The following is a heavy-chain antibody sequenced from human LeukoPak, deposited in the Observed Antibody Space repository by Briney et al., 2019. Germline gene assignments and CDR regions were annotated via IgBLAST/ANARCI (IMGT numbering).Heavy chain of an antibody. CDR2: IYSGGST. V-gene: IGHV3-66*01. Sequence: GGSLRLSCAASGFTVSSNYMSWVRQAPGKGLEWVSVIYSGGSTYYADSVKGGFTISRDNSKNTLYLQMNSLRAEDTAAYYCAREIPYYYDSSGYYFDYWGQGTLVTVSS. CDR1: GFTVSSNY. CDR3: AREIPYYYDSSGYYFDY. J-gene: IGHJ4*02. D-gene: IGHD3-22*01.